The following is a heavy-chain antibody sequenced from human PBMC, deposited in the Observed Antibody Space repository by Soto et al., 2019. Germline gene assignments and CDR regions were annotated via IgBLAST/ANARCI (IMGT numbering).Heavy chain of an antibody. CDR2: IYYSGST. V-gene: IGHV4-39*01. J-gene: IGHJ4*02. D-gene: IGHD6-13*01. CDR3: ATVGSYSSSWSRVYFDY. Sequence: SETLSLTCTVSGGSISSSSYYWGWIRQPPGKGLEWIGSIYYSGSTYYNPSLKSRVTISVDTSKNQFSLKLSSVTAADTAVYYCATVGSYSSSWSRVYFDYWGQGTLVTVSS. CDR1: GGSISSSSYY.